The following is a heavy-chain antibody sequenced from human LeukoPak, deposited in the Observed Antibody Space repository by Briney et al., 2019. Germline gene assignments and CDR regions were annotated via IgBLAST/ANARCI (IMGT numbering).Heavy chain of an antibody. Sequence: PSETLSLTCSVSGASINSYYWSWIRQPPGKGLEWIGSIYYSGSTYYNPSLKSRVTISVDTSKNQFSLKLSSVTAADTAVYYCARHAPCTNGVCYTLEYFQHWGQGTLVTVSS. CDR1: GASINSYY. CDR3: ARHAPCTNGVCYTLEYFQH. CDR2: IYYSGST. D-gene: IGHD2-8*01. J-gene: IGHJ1*01. V-gene: IGHV4-39*01.